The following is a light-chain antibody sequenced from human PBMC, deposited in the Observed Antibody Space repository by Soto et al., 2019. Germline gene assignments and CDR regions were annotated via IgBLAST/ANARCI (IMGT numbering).Light chain of an antibody. CDR2: GAS. V-gene: IGKV3-20*01. Sequence: ENVLTQSLGTLSLTGMEGDALXAMTRQSVSSSYLAWYQQKPGQAPRLLIYGASSRATGIPDRFSGSGSGTDFTLTISRLEPEDFAVYYCQQYGSSPWTFGQGTKVDIK. J-gene: IGKJ1*01. CDR1: QSVSSSY. CDR3: QQYGSSPWT.